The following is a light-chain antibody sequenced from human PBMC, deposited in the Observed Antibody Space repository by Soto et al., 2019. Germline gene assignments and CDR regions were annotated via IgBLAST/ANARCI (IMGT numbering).Light chain of an antibody. Sequence: QSVLTQPAAVSGSPGQSITISCTGTSSDIGSYNLVSWYQQHPGKAPKLMIYGSTKRPSGVSNRFSGSKSGNTASLTISGLQAEDEADYFCASHAGRSTPVIFGGGTQLTVL. CDR2: GST. V-gene: IGLV2-23*01. CDR1: SSDIGSYNL. CDR3: ASHAGRSTPVI. J-gene: IGLJ2*01.